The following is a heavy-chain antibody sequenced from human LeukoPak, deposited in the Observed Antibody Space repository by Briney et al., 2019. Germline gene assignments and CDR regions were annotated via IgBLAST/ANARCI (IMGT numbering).Heavy chain of an antibody. CDR2: ISSSSITI. D-gene: IGHD6-13*01. V-gene: IGHV3-48*01. J-gene: IGHJ4*02. Sequence: GGSLRLSCAASGFTFSSYAMNWVRQAPGKGLEWVSYISSSSITIYYADSVKGRFTISRDNAKNSLYLQMNSLRAEDTAVYYCARDRVAALDYWGQGTLVTVSS. CDR1: GFTFSSYA. CDR3: ARDRVAALDY.